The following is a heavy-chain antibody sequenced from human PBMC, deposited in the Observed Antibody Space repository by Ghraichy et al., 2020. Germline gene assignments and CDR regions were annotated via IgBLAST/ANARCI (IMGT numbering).Heavy chain of an antibody. CDR2: ISRSGSYI. D-gene: IGHD3-22*01. CDR3: ARAKIVAPGHEVFDY. CDR1: GFTFSTYS. V-gene: IGHV3-21*01. Sequence: LSLTCAASGFTFSTYSMNWVRQAPGKGLEWVSSISRSGSYIYYADSLKGRFTISRDNAKNSLYLQMNSLRAEDTAVYYCARAKIVAPGHEVFDYWGRGTPVSVSS. J-gene: IGHJ4*02.